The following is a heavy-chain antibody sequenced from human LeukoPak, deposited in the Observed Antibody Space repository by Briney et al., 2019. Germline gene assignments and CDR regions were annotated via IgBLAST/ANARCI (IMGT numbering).Heavy chain of an antibody. D-gene: IGHD3-22*01. V-gene: IGHV1-18*01. CDR2: ISAYNGNT. CDR3: ARVGTYYDSSGYYDLGWFDP. J-gene: IGHJ5*02. Sequence: ASVKVSCMASGYTFTSYGISWVRQAPGQGLEWMGWISAYNGNTNYAQKLQGRVTMTTDTSTSTAYMELRSLRSDDTAVYYCARVGTYYDSSGYYDLGWFDPWGQGTLVTVSS. CDR1: GYTFTSYG.